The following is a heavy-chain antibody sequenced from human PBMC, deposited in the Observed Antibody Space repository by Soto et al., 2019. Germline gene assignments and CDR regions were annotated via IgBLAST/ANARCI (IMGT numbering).Heavy chain of an antibody. CDR2: IIPIFGTA. D-gene: IGHD3-16*02. CDR3: ARGIMITFGGVIVIRGGLDY. Sequence: QVQLVQSGAEVKKPGSSVKVSCKASGGTFSSYAISWVRQAPGQGREWMGGIIPIFGTANYAQKFQGRVTITADESTSTAYMELSSLRSEDTAVYYCARGIMITFGGVIVIRGGLDYWGQGTLVTVSS. J-gene: IGHJ4*02. CDR1: GGTFSSYA. V-gene: IGHV1-69*01.